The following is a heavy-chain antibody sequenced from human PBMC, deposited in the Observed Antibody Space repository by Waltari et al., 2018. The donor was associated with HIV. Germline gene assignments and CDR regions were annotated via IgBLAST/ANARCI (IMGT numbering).Heavy chain of an antibody. CDR3: ARQDKGGKREELLTS. V-gene: IGHV4-39*01. D-gene: IGHD1-7*01. Sequence: QVHLRESGPALVKPWETLSLTCAVSNGSINTASHYWAWVRQSPGQAPEWIASIYHSGVSYYSLSFKSRVIISVDKSKNEFYRKLKSMTASDSGGFFCARQDKGGKREELLTSWVQGIRVTVS. J-gene: IGHJ5*02. CDR1: NGSINTASHY. CDR2: IYHSGVS.